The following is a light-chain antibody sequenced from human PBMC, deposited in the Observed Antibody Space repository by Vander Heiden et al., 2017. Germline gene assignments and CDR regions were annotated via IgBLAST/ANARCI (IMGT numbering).Light chain of an antibody. CDR3: QQYGRSPFT. CDR1: QRVSSNY. CDR2: GAS. J-gene: IGKJ3*01. V-gene: IGKV3-20*01. Sequence: DIVLPQSPCTMSLSPGDRATLSCRASQRVSSNYLACYQQKPGQAPRLLIYGASSRATGIPDRFSGSGYGTDVTLTISRLEPEDFAVYYCQQYGRSPFTFGPGTKVDIK.